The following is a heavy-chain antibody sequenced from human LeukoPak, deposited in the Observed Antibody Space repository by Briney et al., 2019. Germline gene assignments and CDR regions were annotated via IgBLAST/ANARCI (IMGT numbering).Heavy chain of an antibody. D-gene: IGHD3-10*01. J-gene: IGHJ5*02. CDR3: ARSRANDLVLLWFGELET. CDR2: ISGGGGAT. V-gene: IGHV3-23*01. Sequence: GGSLRLSCAASGFTFSSHVMSWVRQAPGKGLEWVSSISGGGGATYYAVSVKGRFTISRDNSKNTLYLQMNSLRAEDTAVYYCARSRANDLVLLWFGELETWGQGTLVTVSS. CDR1: GFTFSSHV.